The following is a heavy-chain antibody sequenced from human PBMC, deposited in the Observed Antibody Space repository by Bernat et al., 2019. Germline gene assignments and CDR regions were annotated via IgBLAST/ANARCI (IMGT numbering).Heavy chain of an antibody. Sequence: EVQLVETGGGLVQPGGSLSLSCAASGFTVSSNYMSWVRQAPGKGLEWVSLIYGGGSTYYADSVKGRFTISRDNSKNTLYLQMNSLRAEDTAVYFCARDAGDIWGQGTMVTVSS. CDR3: ARDAGDI. CDR2: IYGGGST. J-gene: IGHJ3*02. CDR1: GFTVSSNY. V-gene: IGHV3-53*02.